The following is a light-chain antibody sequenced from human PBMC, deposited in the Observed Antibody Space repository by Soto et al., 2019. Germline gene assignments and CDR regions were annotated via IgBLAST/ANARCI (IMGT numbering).Light chain of an antibody. CDR3: QQYNNWLFT. V-gene: IGKV3-15*01. J-gene: IGKJ3*01. CDR1: QSVSSN. CDR2: GAS. Sequence: IVMTQSPTPLSLSPGERATPPCRASQSVSSNLAWYQQKPGQAPRLLIYGASTRATGIPARFSGSGSGTEFTLTISSLQSEDFAVYYCQQYNNWLFTFGPGTKVDIK.